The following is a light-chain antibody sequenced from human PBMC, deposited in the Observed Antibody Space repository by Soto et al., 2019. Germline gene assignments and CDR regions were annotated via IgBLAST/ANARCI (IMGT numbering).Light chain of an antibody. Sequence: DIQMTQSPSTLSASVGDRVTITCRASQSASTFLAWYQQKPGQAPKLLIYDASTLQSGVPSRFSASGSGTEFALTISGLQPDDFAVFYCQQYNRYAVTFGQATKVEIK. J-gene: IGKJ1*01. CDR2: DAS. V-gene: IGKV1-5*01. CDR1: QSASTF. CDR3: QQYNRYAVT.